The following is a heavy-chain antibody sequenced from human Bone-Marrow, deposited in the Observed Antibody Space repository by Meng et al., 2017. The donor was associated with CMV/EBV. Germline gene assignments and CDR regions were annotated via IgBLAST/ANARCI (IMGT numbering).Heavy chain of an antibody. D-gene: IGHD3-10*01. J-gene: IGHJ4*02. CDR2: ISSSSSYI. Sequence: GESLKISCAASGFTFDDYAMHWVRQAPGKGLEWVSSISSSSSYIYYADSVKGRFTISRDNAKNSLYLQMNSLRAEDTAVYYCAREYGSGSYGYWGQGTLVTVSS. V-gene: IGHV3-21*01. CDR3: AREYGSGSYGY. CDR1: GFTFDDYA.